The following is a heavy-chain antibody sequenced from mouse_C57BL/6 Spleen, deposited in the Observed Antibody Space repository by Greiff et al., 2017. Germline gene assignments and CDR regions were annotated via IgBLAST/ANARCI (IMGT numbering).Heavy chain of an antibody. J-gene: IGHJ3*01. Sequence: QVQLQQPGAELVKPGASVKLSCKASGYTFTEYTIHWVKQRSGQGLEWIGWFYPGSGSIKYNEKFKDKATLTADKSSSTVYMELSRLTSEDSAVYFCARRAKEGRAPIWDPWFAYWGQGTLVTVAA. CDR1: GYTFTEYT. V-gene: IGHV1-62-2*01. CDR3: ARRAKEGRAPIWDPWFAY. D-gene: IGHD4-1*01. CDR2: FYPGSGSI.